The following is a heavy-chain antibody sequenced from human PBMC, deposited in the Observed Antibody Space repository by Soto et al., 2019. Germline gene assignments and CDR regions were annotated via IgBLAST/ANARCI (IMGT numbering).Heavy chain of an antibody. CDR2: ISGSGIST. V-gene: IGHV3-23*01. Sequence: EVQLLESGGGLVQPGGSLRLSCAASGFTFSNYAMTWVRQAPGKGLEWVSGISGSGISTYYADSVKGRFTVSRDNSKNTLFLQMNSLRAEDTAVYYCARDIDYYGSGYNFDYWGQGTLVTVSS. D-gene: IGHD3-10*01. J-gene: IGHJ4*02. CDR1: GFTFSNYA. CDR3: ARDIDYYGSGYNFDY.